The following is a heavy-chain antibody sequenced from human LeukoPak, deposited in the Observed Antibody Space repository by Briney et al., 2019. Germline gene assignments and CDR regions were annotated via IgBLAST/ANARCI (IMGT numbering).Heavy chain of an antibody. CDR3: ARDGGGGGSYPDY. D-gene: IGHD1-26*01. CDR2: MSNDGN. Sequence: PGGSLRLSCAASGFTFSSYTMHWVSQAPGKGLEWVAVMSNDGNYYADSEKGRFTISRDNSKNTLYLQMNSLRPEDTAVYYCARDGGGGGSYPDYWGQGTLVTVSS. V-gene: IGHV3-30*04. J-gene: IGHJ4*02. CDR1: GFTFSSYT.